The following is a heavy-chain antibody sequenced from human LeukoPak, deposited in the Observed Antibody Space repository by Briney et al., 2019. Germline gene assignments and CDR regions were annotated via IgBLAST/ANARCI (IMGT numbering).Heavy chain of an antibody. D-gene: IGHD1-1*01. J-gene: IGHJ4*02. CDR1: GYTFTSCY. Sequence: ASVKVSCKASGYTFTSCYMHWVRQAPGQGLEWMGIINSSGGSTSYAQKFQGRVTMTGDTSTSTVYMELSSLRSEDTAVYYCAREGTEDYFDYWGQGTLVTVSS. CDR3: AREGTEDYFDY. V-gene: IGHV1-46*01. CDR2: INSSGGST.